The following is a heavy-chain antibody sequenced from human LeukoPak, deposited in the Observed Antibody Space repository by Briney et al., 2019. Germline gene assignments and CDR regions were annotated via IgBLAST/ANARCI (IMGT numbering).Heavy chain of an antibody. J-gene: IGHJ6*04. D-gene: IGHD3-16*02. CDR3: ARVMGASWFFYLDV. CDR2: INHSGST. Sequence: SWVRQAPGKGLEWIGEINHSGSTNYNPSLKSRVTMSIDTSKNQLSLNVNSVTAADTAVYYCARVMGASWFFYLDVWGKGTTVTVSS. V-gene: IGHV4-34*01.